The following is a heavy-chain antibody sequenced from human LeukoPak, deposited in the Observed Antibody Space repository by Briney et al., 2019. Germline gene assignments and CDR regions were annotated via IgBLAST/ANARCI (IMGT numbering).Heavy chain of an antibody. CDR2: IWYDGSNK. Sequence: PGRSLRLSCAASGFTFSSYGMHWVRQAPGKGLEWVGVIWYDGSNKYYADSVKGRFTISRDNSKNTLYLQMNSLRAEDTAVYYCARDATFDIWGQGTMVTVSS. V-gene: IGHV3-33*01. CDR1: GFTFSSYG. CDR3: ARDATFDI. J-gene: IGHJ3*02.